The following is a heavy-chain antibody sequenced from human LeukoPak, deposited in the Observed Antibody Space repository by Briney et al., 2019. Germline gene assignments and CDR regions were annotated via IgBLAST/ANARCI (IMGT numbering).Heavy chain of an antibody. V-gene: IGHV1-18*01. D-gene: IGHD3-16*01. CDR2: ISAYNGNT. CDR3: ARGIGYDYVWGSSTTKVDAFDI. Sequence: GASVKVSCKASGYTFTSYGISWVRQAPGQGLEWMGWISAYNGNTNYAQKLQGRVTMTTDTSTSTAYMELRSLRSDDTAVYYCARGIGYDYVWGSSTTKVDAFDIWGQGTMVTVSS. J-gene: IGHJ3*02. CDR1: GYTFTSYG.